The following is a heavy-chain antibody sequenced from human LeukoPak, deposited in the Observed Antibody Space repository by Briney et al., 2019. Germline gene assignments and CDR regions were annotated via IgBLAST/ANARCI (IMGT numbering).Heavy chain of an antibody. J-gene: IGHJ6*03. CDR2: ISGSGSNT. Sequence: GGSLRLSCATSGFTFTTYGMIWVRQAPGKGLEWVLGISGSGSNTYYADSVKGRFTSSRDSSKKTVYLQMNSLRAEDTAVYYCAKNGEPHYYMDVLGKGTTVTVSS. D-gene: IGHD1-14*01. CDR3: AKNGEPHYYMDV. V-gene: IGHV3-23*01. CDR1: GFTFTTYG.